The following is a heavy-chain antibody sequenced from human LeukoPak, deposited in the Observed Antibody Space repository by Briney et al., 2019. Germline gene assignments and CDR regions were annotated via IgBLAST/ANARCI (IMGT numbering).Heavy chain of an antibody. D-gene: IGHD3-22*01. CDR3: TRDSYDSSGYSSY. Sequence: PGGSLRLSCTASGFTFGDYAMSWVRQAPGKGLEWVGFIRSKAYGGTTEYAASVKGRFTISRDDSKSIAYLQMNSLKTEDTAVYYCTRDSYDSSGYSSYWGQGTLVTVSS. V-gene: IGHV3-49*04. J-gene: IGHJ4*02. CDR1: GFTFGDYA. CDR2: IRSKAYGGTT.